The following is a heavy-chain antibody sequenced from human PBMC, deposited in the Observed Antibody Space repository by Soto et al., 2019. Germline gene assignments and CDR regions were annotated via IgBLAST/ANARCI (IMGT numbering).Heavy chain of an antibody. CDR3: ARDNEKYSSSWYAAY. D-gene: IGHD6-13*01. Sequence: QVQLVQSGAEVKKPGASVKVSCKASGYTFTSYGISWVRQAPGQGLEGMGWISAYNGNTNYAQKLQGRVTMTTDTSTSTAYMELRSLRSDDTAVYYCARDNEKYSSSWYAAYWGQGTLVTVSS. CDR1: GYTFTSYG. J-gene: IGHJ4*02. CDR2: ISAYNGNT. V-gene: IGHV1-18*01.